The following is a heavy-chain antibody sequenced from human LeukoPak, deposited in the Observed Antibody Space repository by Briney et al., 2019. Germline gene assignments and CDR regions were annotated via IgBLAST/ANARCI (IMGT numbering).Heavy chain of an antibody. V-gene: IGHV4-34*01. CDR2: INHSGST. D-gene: IGHD6-6*01. CDR3: ARPSYSSSPGYFDL. Sequence: PSETLSLTCAVYGGSFSGYYWSWIRQPPGKGLEWIGEINHSGSTNYNPSLKSRVTISVDTSKNQFSLKLSSVTAADTAVYYCARPSYSSSPGYFDLWGRGTLVTVSS. CDR1: GGSFSGYY. J-gene: IGHJ2*01.